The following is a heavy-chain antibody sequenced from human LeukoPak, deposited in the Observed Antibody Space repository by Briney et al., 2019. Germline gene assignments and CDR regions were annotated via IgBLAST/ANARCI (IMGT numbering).Heavy chain of an antibody. CDR2: ISYDGSNK. D-gene: IGHD1-26*01. V-gene: IGHV3-30*19. CDR3: ARDWSGSLDY. CDR1: GFTFSSYG. Sequence: GGSLRLSCAASGFTFSSYGMHWVRQAPGKGLEWVAVISYDGSNKYYADSVKGRFTISRDNSKNTLYLQMNSLRAEDTAVYYCARDWSGSLDYWGQGTLVTVSS. J-gene: IGHJ4*02.